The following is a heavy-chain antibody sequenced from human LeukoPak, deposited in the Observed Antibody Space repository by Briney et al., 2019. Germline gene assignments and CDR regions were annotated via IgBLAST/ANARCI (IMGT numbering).Heavy chain of an antibody. CDR3: ARLGRGGLDY. CDR2: ISTSSTYI. J-gene: IGHJ4*02. Sequence: GGSLRLSCAASGFTFSSYDMNWVRQAPGKGLEWVSYISTSSTYIYYADSLNGRFTISRDNAKNSLYLQMNSLRAEDTAVYYCARLGRGGLDYWVQGTLVTVSS. D-gene: IGHD3-16*01. V-gene: IGHV3-21*01. CDR1: GFTFSSYD.